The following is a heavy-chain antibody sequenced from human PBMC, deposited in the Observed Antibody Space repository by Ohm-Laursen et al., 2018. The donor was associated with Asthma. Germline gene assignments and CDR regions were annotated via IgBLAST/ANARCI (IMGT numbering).Heavy chain of an antibody. J-gene: IGHJ4*02. V-gene: IGHV1-69*13. CDR2: IIPIFGTA. Sequence: ASVKVSCKASGYTFTSYYMHWVRQAPGQGLEWMGGIIPIFGTANYAQKFQGRVTITADESTSTAYMELRSLRSDDTAVYYCAREGAVAGYFDYWGQGTLVTVSS. CDR3: AREGAVAGYFDY. CDR1: GYTFTSYY. D-gene: IGHD6-19*01.